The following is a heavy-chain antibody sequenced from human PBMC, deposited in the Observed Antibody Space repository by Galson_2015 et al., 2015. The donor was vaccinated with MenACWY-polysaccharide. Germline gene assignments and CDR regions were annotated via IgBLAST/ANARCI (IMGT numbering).Heavy chain of an antibody. CDR3: ARNDLLTGHSDWYFDL. V-gene: IGHV3-21*01. CDR2: ISSSGGNT. CDR1: GFTFSTYA. Sequence: SLRLSCAASGFTFSTYAMNWVRQAPGKGLEWVSTISSSGGNTYYADSVKGRFTISRDNAKDSVFLQMNSLGVEDTAVYFCARNDLLTGHSDWYFDLWGRGTLVTVS. D-gene: IGHD3-9*01. J-gene: IGHJ2*01.